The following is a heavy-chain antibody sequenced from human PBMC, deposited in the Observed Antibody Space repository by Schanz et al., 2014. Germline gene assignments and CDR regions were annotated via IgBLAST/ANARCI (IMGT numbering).Heavy chain of an antibody. V-gene: IGHV3-30*04. J-gene: IGHJ3*01. CDR1: GLLFRGLP. Sequence: VQLVESGGGLVQPGGSLKLSWPAPGLLFRGLPMNGVRQLPGQGLEKVAVTSTDGTKTYYAASVRGRFTISRDNSKNTVYLQMNSLRSEDTAVYYCTRDRGALINHNDALDLWGQGTMVSVSS. D-gene: IGHD3-16*01. CDR2: TSTDGTKT. CDR3: TRDRGALINHNDALDL.